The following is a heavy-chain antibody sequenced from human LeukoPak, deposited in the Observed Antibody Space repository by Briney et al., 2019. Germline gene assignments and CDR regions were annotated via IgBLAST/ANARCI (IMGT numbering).Heavy chain of an antibody. CDR2: VNHSGST. Sequence: SETLSLTCAVYGGSFSGYYWSWIRQPPGKGLEWIGEVNHSGSTNYNPSLKSRVTISVGTSKNQFSLKLSSVTAADTAVYYCARKAVAVNYWGQGTLVTVSS. V-gene: IGHV4-34*01. CDR3: ARKAVAVNY. J-gene: IGHJ4*02. D-gene: IGHD6-19*01. CDR1: GGSFSGYY.